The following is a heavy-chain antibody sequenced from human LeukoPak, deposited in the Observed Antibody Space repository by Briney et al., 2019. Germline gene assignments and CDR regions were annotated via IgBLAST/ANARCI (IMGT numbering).Heavy chain of an antibody. D-gene: IGHD5-12*01. CDR3: ARAYSGYGQIDY. J-gene: IGHJ4*02. V-gene: IGHV4-59*01. CDR1: GGSIRSYY. Sequence: PSETLSLTCTVSGGSIRSYYWSWIRQPPGKGLEWIGYIYYSGSTNYNPSLKSRVTISADASKNQFSLKLSSVTAADTAVYYCARAYSGYGQIDYWGQGTLVTVSS. CDR2: IYYSGST.